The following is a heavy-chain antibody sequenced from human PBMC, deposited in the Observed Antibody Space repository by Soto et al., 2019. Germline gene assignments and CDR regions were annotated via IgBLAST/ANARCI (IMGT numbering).Heavy chain of an antibody. CDR3: AGGFKLERRCCVDY. D-gene: IGHD1-1*01. CDR2: SSNSGTFS. J-gene: IGHJ4*02. V-gene: IGHV3-11*06. CDR1: GFTFSDYY. Sequence: KPGGSLRLSCEGSGFTFSDYYISWIRQAPGKGLEWISYSSNSGTFSRYADSVKGRFSISRDNTKNLLYLQMNSLRAEDTAVYYCAGGFKLERRCCVDYWGQGTLVTVSS.